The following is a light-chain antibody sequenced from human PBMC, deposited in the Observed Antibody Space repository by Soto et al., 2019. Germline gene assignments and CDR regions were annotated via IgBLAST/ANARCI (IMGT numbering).Light chain of an antibody. CDR1: QSFNSNY. V-gene: IGKV3-20*01. CDR2: RTS. Sequence: EIWLTQFPGTLSLSPGERATLSCTASQSFNSNYLAWYQQKPGQAPRLLIYRTSTRATGIPDRFSGSGSGTDFTLTISRLEPEDFAVYYCQQFGSSVTFGQGTKVDIK. J-gene: IGKJ1*01. CDR3: QQFGSSVT.